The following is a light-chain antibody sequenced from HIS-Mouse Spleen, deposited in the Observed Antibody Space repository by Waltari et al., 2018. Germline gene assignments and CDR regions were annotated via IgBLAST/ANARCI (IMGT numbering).Light chain of an antibody. Sequence: QSALTQPASVSGSPGQSITISCTGTSSDVGGYHYVSWYQQHPGKAPKLMIYDFNNRPAGVYKRFSGSKSGNTASLTISGLQAEDEADYYCSSYTSSSFNVVFGGGTKLTVL. CDR3: SSYTSSSFNVV. CDR1: SSDVGGYHY. J-gene: IGLJ2*01. V-gene: IGLV2-14*03. CDR2: DFN.